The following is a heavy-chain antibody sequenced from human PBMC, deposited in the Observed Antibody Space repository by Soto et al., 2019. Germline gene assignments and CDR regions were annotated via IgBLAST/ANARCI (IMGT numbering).Heavy chain of an antibody. V-gene: IGHV4-59*01. J-gene: IGHJ5*02. CDR1: GGSISSYY. CDR2: IYYSGST. CDR3: ARYEMGDGYSWGKWSNT. D-gene: IGHD3-16*01. Sequence: QVQLQESGPGLVKPSETLSLTCTVSGGSISSYYWSWIRQPPGQGLVWIGYIYYSGSTNYNPSLNGRVRISVDTSKTPFSRKLIPVAAADTAVYSWARYEMGDGYSWGKWSNTWSQGTLVTYSS.